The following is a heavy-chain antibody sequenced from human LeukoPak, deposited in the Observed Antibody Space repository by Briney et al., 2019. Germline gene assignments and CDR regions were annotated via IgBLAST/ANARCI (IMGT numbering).Heavy chain of an antibody. D-gene: IGHD4-23*01. J-gene: IGHJ3*02. CDR2: ISSSSSYI. Sequence: GGSLRLSCAASGFTFSSYSTNWVRQAPGKGLEWVSSISSSSSYIYYADSVKGRFTISRDNAKNSLYLQMNSLRAEDTAVYYCARDSYGGNSEGADAFDIWGQGTMVTVSS. V-gene: IGHV3-21*01. CDR3: ARDSYGGNSEGADAFDI. CDR1: GFTFSSYS.